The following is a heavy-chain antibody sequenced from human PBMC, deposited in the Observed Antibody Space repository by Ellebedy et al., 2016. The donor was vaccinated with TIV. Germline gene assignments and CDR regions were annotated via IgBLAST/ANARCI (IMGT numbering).Heavy chain of an antibody. CDR2: VNSDGSSI. J-gene: IGHJ5*02. CDR1: GFTFSNYW. D-gene: IGHD6-13*01. CDR3: ARKSDSRLASSWSLNNLFDP. V-gene: IGHV3-74*01. Sequence: GGSLRLXXAASGFTFSNYWMYWVRQAPGKGLVWVARVNSDGSSIAYADSVKGRFTISRDNAENTLYLELNSLRVEDTAVYYCARKSDSRLASSWSLNNLFDPWGQGTLVTVSS.